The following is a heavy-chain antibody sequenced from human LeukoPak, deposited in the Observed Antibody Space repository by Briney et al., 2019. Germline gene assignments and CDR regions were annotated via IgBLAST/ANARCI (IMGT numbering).Heavy chain of an antibody. Sequence: ASVKVSCKVSGYTLTELSMHWVRQAPGQGLEWMGWISAYNGNTNYAQKLQGRVTLTTDTSTSTAYMELRSLTSDDTAVYYCARVTASNYYLGNFDYWGQGTLVTVSS. J-gene: IGHJ4*02. CDR1: GYTLTELS. CDR3: ARVTASNYYLGNFDY. CDR2: ISAYNGNT. D-gene: IGHD4-11*01. V-gene: IGHV1-18*01.